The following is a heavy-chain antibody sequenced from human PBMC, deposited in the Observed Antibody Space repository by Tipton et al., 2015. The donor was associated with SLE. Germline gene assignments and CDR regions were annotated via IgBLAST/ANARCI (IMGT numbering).Heavy chain of an antibody. J-gene: IGHJ4*02. CDR3: KRETRYQHANDV. CDR2: ISVYNGKT. CDR1: GYTFTDFG. Sequence: QLVQSGAEVKKTGASVTVSCQASGYTFTDFGVNWVRQAPGQGLEWVGWISVYNGKTNYAQMVEGRVTMSTDTSTNKAFMELRSLRSDDTAFHYCKRETRYQHANDVWGQGTLVTVSS. D-gene: IGHD1-26*01. V-gene: IGHV1-18*01.